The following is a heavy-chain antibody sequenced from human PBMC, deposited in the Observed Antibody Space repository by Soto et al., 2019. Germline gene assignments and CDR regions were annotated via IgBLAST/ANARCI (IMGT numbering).Heavy chain of an antibody. J-gene: IGHJ2*01. D-gene: IGHD2-8*01. CDR2: IIAIFGTA. V-gene: IGHV1-69*01. CDR3: ARAFTYCTNGVCSTNWYFDL. Sequence: QVQLVQSGAEVKKPGSSVKVSCKASGGTFSSYAISWVRQAPGQGLEWMGGIIAIFGTANYAQKFQGRVTITADESTSTAYMELSSLRSEDTAVYYCARAFTYCTNGVCSTNWYFDLWGRGTLVTVSS. CDR1: GGTFSSYA.